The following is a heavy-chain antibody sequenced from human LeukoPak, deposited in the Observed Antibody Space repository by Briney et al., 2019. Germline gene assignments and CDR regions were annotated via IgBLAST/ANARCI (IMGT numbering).Heavy chain of an antibody. J-gene: IGHJ6*03. CDR1: GFTFSSYG. Sequence: PGGSLRLSCAASGFTFSSYGMSWVRQAPGKGLEWVSAISGSGGSIYYADSVKGRFTISRDNSKNTLYLQMNSLRAEDTAVYYCAKDDIVVVTATDQYYYYYMDVWGKGTTVTISS. CDR2: ISGSGGSI. CDR3: AKDDIVVVTATDQYYYYYMDV. D-gene: IGHD2-21*02. V-gene: IGHV3-23*01.